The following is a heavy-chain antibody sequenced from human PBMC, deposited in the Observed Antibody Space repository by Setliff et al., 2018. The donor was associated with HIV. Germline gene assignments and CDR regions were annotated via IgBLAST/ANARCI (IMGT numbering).Heavy chain of an antibody. CDR3: VRHAWRLWLAPIES. CDR1: GYSFTSYW. Sequence: PGESLKISCKGSGYSFTSYWIGWVRQMPGKGLEWMGIIHPGDSDTRYSPSFQGQVTISADKSISTAYLQWSSLKASDTAMYCCVRHAWRLWLAPIESWGQGNLVTVSS. CDR2: IHPGDSDT. V-gene: IGHV5-51*01. D-gene: IGHD6-19*01. J-gene: IGHJ4*02.